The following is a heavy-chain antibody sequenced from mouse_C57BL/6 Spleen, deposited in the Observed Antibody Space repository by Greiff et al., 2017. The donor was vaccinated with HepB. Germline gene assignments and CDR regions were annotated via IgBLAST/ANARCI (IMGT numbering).Heavy chain of an antibody. CDR2: IDPSDSYT. CDR1: GYTFTSYW. V-gene: IGHV1-69*01. D-gene: IGHD2-1*01. CDR3: ARWYCYGNYFDY. J-gene: IGHJ2*01. Sequence: VQLQQPGAELVMPGASVKLSCKASGYTFTSYWMHWVKQRPGQGLEWIGEIDPSDSYTNYNQKFKGKSTLTVDKYSSTAYMQLSSLTFEDSAVYYCARWYCYGNYFDYWGQGTTLTVSS.